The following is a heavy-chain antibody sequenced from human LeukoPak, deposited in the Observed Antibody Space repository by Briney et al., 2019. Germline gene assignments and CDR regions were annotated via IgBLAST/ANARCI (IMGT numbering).Heavy chain of an antibody. CDR1: GGSLSGYY. V-gene: IGHV3-23*01. J-gene: IGHJ4*02. Sequence: PSETLSLTCAVYGGSLSGYYWSWIRQAPGKGLEWVSTISSSGGSAFYADSLKGRFTISRDNSKNTLYLQMNSLRAEDTALYYCAMNTPLAYWGQGTLVTVSS. CDR3: AMNTPLAY. D-gene: IGHD5-18*01. CDR2: ISSSGGSA.